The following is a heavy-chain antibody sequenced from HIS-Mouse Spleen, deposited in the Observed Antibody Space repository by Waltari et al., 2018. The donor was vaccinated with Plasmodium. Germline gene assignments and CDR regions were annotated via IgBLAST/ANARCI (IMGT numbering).Heavy chain of an antibody. CDR1: GGSFSGYY. J-gene: IGHJ2*01. D-gene: IGHD3-10*01. CDR3: ARGRVLGTSSGYFDL. CDR2: INHSGST. V-gene: IGHV4-34*01. Sequence: QVQLQQWGAGLLKPSETRSLTCAVYGGSFSGYYWGWIRQPPGKGLEWIGEINHSGSTNYNPSLKSRVTISVDTSKNQFSLKLSSVTAADTAVYYCARGRVLGTSSGYFDLWGRGTLVTVSS.